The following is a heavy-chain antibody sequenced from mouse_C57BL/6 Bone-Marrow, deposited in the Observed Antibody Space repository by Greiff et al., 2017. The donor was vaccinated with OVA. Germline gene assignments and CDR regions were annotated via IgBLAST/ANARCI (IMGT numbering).Heavy chain of an antibody. J-gene: IGHJ1*01. CDR1: GFTFSDFY. V-gene: IGHV7-1*01. CDR2: SRNKANDYTT. Sequence: EVKLVESGGGLVQSGRSLRLSCATSGFTFSDFYMEWVRQAPGKGLEWIAASRNKANDYTTEYSASVKGRFIVSRDTSQSILYLQMNALRAEDTAIYYCARDAASWYFDVWGSGTTVTVSS. CDR3: ARDAASWYFDV.